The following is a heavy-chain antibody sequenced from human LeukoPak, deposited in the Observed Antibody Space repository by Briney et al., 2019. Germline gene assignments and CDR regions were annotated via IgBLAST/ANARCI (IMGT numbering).Heavy chain of an antibody. J-gene: IGHJ4*02. CDR3: AREGGDSSGPTDPVPYGVGFDY. CDR2: IIPIFGTA. CDR1: GGTFSSYA. Sequence: ASVKVSCKASGGTFSSYAISWVRQAPGQGLEWMGGIIPIFGTANYAQKFQGRVTITADESTSTAYMELSSLRSEDTAVYYCAREGGDSSGPTDPVPYGVGFDYWGQGTLVTVSS. D-gene: IGHD3-22*01. V-gene: IGHV1-69*13.